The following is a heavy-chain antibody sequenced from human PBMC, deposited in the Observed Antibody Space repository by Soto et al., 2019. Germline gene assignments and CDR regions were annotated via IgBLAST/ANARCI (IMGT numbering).Heavy chain of an antibody. Sequence: QVQLVQSGAEVKKPGSSVKVSCKASGGTFSSYTISWVRQAPGQGLEWMGRIIPILGIANYAQKFQGRVTITADKSTSTAYMELSSLRSEDTAVYYCARSLVGATVFDYWGQGTLVTVSS. CDR2: IIPILGIA. CDR3: ARSLVGATVFDY. CDR1: GGTFSSYT. V-gene: IGHV1-69*02. J-gene: IGHJ4*02. D-gene: IGHD1-26*01.